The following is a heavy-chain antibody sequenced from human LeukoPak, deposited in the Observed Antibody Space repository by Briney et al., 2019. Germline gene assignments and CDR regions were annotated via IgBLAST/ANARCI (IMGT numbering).Heavy chain of an antibody. Sequence: SETLSLTCTVSGGSISSSSYYWGWIRQPPGKGLEWIGSIYYSGSTYYNPSLKSRVTISVDTSKNQFSLKLSSVTAADTAVYCCARRRGGSYYYDSSGYYFPYSTWGQGTLVTVSS. CDR3: ARRRGGSYYYDSSGYYFPYST. V-gene: IGHV4-39*01. J-gene: IGHJ5*02. D-gene: IGHD3-22*01. CDR2: IYYSGST. CDR1: GGSISSSSYY.